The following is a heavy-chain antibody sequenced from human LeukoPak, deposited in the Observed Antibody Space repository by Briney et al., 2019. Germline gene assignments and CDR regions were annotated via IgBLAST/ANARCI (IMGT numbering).Heavy chain of an antibody. CDR2: VSYDGGSK. CDR1: GFAFSSYA. J-gene: IGHJ3*02. CDR3: ARDKQQLVTLGAFDI. D-gene: IGHD6-13*01. V-gene: IGHV3-30-3*01. Sequence: QPGGSLRLSCAASGFAFSSYAMHWVRQGPGKGLDWVALVSYDGGSKYYADSVKGRITISRDNSKNTLHLQMNSLRTEDTAVYYCARDKQQLVTLGAFDIWGQGTMVTVSS.